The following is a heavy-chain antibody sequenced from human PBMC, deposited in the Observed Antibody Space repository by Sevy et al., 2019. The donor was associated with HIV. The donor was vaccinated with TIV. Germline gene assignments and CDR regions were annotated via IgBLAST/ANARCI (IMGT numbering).Heavy chain of an antibody. CDR1: GYSFANYW. CDR3: ARQPAGGEDYFDY. D-gene: IGHD3-10*01. Sequence: GESLKISCKGSGYSFANYWIGWVRQMPGKGLEWMGIIYPRDSDTRYSPSFQGQVTISAVKSITTAYLQWSSLKASDTAMSYCARQPAGGEDYFDYWGQGTLVTVSS. V-gene: IGHV5-51*01. J-gene: IGHJ4*02. CDR2: IYPRDSDT.